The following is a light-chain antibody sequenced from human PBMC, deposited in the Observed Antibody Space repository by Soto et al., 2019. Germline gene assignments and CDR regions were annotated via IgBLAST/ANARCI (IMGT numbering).Light chain of an antibody. Sequence: QSVLTQPPSASGSPGQSVTISCTGTSSDVGGYNYVSWYQHHPGKAPKLIIYEVDEWPSGVPDRLSGSKSGNTASLTVSGLQAEDEADYYCSSYVGSNNFPYVFGTGTKVTVL. CDR2: EVD. CDR3: SSYVGSNNFPYV. J-gene: IGLJ1*01. CDR1: SSDVGGYNY. V-gene: IGLV2-8*01.